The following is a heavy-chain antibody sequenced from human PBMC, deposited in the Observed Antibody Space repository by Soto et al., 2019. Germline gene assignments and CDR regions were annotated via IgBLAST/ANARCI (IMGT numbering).Heavy chain of an antibody. J-gene: IGHJ5*02. CDR3: AREVASPRLDP. V-gene: IGHV3-21*01. CDR1: GFTLSYYT. CDR2: ISSDSSHT. Sequence: GGSLRLSCAASGFTLSYYTMDWVRQAPGKGLEWVSSISSDSSHTYYADSVKGRFTISRDNAKNSLYLQMNSLRAEDTAVYYCAREVASPRLDPWGQGTLVTVSS.